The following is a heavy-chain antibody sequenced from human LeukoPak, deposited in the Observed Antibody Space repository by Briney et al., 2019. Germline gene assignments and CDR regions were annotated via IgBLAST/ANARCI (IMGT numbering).Heavy chain of an antibody. J-gene: IGHJ4*02. D-gene: IGHD3-22*01. CDR1: GGSISSYY. V-gene: IGHV4-59*01. Sequence: SETLSLTCTVSGGSISSYYWSWIRQPPGKGLEWIGDIYYSGSTNYNPSLKSRVTISVDTSKNQFSLKLSSVTAADTAVYYCARVPYYYDSSGHFDYWGQGTLVTVSS. CDR2: IYYSGST. CDR3: ARVPYYYDSSGHFDY.